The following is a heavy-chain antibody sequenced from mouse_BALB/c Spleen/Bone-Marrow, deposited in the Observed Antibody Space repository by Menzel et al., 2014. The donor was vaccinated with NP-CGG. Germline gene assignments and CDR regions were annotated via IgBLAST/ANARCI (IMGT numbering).Heavy chain of an antibody. CDR2: ISSGSSTI. J-gene: IGHJ2*01. Sequence: VQLKESGGGLVQPGGSRKLSCAASGSTFSSFGMHWVRQAPEKGLEWVAYISSGSSTIYYADTVKGRFTISRGNPKNTLFLQMTSLRSEDTAMYYCARMYFDYWGQGTTLTVSS. V-gene: IGHV5-17*02. CDR3: ARMYFDY. CDR1: GSTFSSFG.